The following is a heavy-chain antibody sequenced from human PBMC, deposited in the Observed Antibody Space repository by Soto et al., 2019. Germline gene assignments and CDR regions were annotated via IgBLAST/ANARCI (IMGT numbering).Heavy chain of an antibody. D-gene: IGHD2-2*01. CDR3: ARDSSRRPRKYAVPVASTGRYHYYYMDV. CDR2: ISAYNGKR. CDR1: GYPFTSYG. Sequence: ASVKVSCKASGYPFTSYGISWVRQAPGQGLEWVAWISAYNGKRDTAQKFQDRVTMTLDTSTDTAHMDLGDLTSADTAVYYCARDSSRRPRKYAVPVASTGRYHYYYMDVWGKGTTVTVSS. V-gene: IGHV1-18*01. J-gene: IGHJ6*03.